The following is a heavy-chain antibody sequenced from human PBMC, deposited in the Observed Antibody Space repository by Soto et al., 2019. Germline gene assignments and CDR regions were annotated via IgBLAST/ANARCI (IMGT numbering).Heavy chain of an antibody. J-gene: IGHJ4*02. V-gene: IGHV4-30-4*01. Sequence: QVRLQESGPGLVKPSQTLSLTCTVSGGSISSGDYYWSWIRQPPGKGLEWIGYIYYSGTTYYNPSLKSRVTISVDTSKNQFTLKLSSVTAADTAVYYCARTTTSSSWYVLHYWGQGTLVTVSS. CDR3: ARTTTSSSWYVLHY. D-gene: IGHD6-13*01. CDR1: GGSISSGDYY. CDR2: IYYSGTT.